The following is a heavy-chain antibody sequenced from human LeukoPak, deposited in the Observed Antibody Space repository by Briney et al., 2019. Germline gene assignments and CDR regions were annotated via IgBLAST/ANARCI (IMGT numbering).Heavy chain of an antibody. Sequence: GGSLRLSCAASGFTFSNYWMYWVRQAPGKGLEWVSVIYSGGSTYYADSVKGRFTISRDNSKNTLYLQMNSLRAEDTAVYYCARDSRQDYYDSSGYLWFAFDIWGQGTMVTVSS. D-gene: IGHD3-22*01. CDR1: GFTFSNYW. V-gene: IGHV3-53*01. J-gene: IGHJ3*02. CDR2: IYSGGST. CDR3: ARDSRQDYYDSSGYLWFAFDI.